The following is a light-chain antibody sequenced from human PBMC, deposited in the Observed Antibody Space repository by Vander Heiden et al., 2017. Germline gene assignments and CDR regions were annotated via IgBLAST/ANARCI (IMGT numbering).Light chain of an antibody. Sequence: DIQMTQSPSSLSASVGDRVTITCQASQDINNYVNWYQQKPGKAPKLLIYDASNLETGVPSRFSGSGSGTHFTFTISNLQPEDVATYYCQQYFVFHTFGRGTKVEIK. CDR2: DAS. V-gene: IGKV1-33*01. J-gene: IGKJ2*01. CDR3: QQYFVFHT. CDR1: QDINNY.